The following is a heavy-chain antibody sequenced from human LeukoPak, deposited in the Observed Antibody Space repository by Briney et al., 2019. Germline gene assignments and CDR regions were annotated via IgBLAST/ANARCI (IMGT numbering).Heavy chain of an antibody. CDR2: ISSSSSYI. V-gene: IGHV3-21*01. CDR3: TRDPRHFDS. J-gene: IGHJ5*01. CDR1: GFIFSSCN. D-gene: IGHD6-6*01. Sequence: GGSLRLSCAASGFIFSSCNMNWVRQAPGKGLEWVSFISSSSSYIYYADSVKGRFTISRDNAKNSLYLQMSSLRVEDTAVYYCTRDPRHFDSCGQGTLVTVSS.